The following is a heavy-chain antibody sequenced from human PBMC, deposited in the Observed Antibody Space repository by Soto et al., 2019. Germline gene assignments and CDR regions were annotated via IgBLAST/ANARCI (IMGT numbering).Heavy chain of an antibody. V-gene: IGHV1-69*12. CDR1: GGTFSSYA. Sequence: QVQLVQSGAEVKKPGSSVKVSCKASGGTFSSYAISWVRQAPGQGLEWMGGIIPIFGTANYAQKFQGRVTITEDESTSTAYMELSSLRSEDAAVYYSARFVTAHYYFDYWGQGTLVTVSS. J-gene: IGHJ4*02. D-gene: IGHD2-21*02. CDR3: ARFVTAHYYFDY. CDR2: IIPIFGTA.